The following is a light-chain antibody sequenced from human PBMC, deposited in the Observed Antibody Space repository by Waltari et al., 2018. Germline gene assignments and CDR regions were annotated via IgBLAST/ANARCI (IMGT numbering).Light chain of an antibody. J-gene: IGLJ1*01. CDR3: CSYAGLGTYV. CDR2: ETT. V-gene: IGLV2-23*01. Sequence: QSCLTPPASVSGSPGQSITIPCPGTSSDVVNYNLVSWYQQYPAKATNLMIYETTKRTSGVSGRFSGYKAGNAASLTSSGLQAEDEADYCCCSYAGLGTYVFGTGTKVTVL. CDR1: SSDVVNYNL.